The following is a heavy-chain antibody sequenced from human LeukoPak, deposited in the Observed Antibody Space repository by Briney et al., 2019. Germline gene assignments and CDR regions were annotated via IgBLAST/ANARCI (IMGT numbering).Heavy chain of an antibody. CDR1: GFTFSSYA. V-gene: IGHV3-30*01. Sequence: GGSLRLSCAASGFTFSSYAMHWVRQAPGKGPEWVAVISYDGSNKYYADSVKGRFTISRDNSKNTLYLQMNSLRAEDTAVYYCARDGIAAAGPPYYYYYYMDVWGKGTTVTVSS. CDR3: ARDGIAAAGPPYYYYYYMDV. CDR2: ISYDGSNK. J-gene: IGHJ6*03. D-gene: IGHD6-13*01.